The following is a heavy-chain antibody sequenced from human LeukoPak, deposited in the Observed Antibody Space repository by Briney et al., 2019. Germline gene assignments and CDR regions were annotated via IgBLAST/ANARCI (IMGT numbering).Heavy chain of an antibody. J-gene: IGHJ4*02. V-gene: IGHV3-23*01. Sequence: GGSLRLSCAASGSIFRSGAMSSVRQAPGKGLEWVSAISGSGGSIYYADSVKGRFTISRDNSKNTLYLQMNSLRAEDTAVYYCVKMQTEYAMLTGYRPLCDYWGQGTLVTVSS. CDR3: VKMQTEYAMLTGYRPLCDY. CDR2: ISGSGGSI. CDR1: GSIFRSGA. D-gene: IGHD3-9*01.